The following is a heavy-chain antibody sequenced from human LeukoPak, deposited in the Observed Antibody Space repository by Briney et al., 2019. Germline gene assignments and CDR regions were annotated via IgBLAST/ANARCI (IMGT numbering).Heavy chain of an antibody. CDR3: ARGGSEYAFWSVQRSNWFDP. CDR2: INTNTGKS. D-gene: IGHD3-3*01. V-gene: IGHV7-4-1*02. CDR1: GYTFTSYA. J-gene: IGHJ5*02. Sequence: GASVKVSCKASGYTFTSYAMNWVRQAPGQGLEGVGWINTNTGKSTYAQGFTGRFVFSLDTSVSTTYLQINSLKAEDTAVYYCARGGSEYAFWSVQRSNWFDPWGQGTLITVSS.